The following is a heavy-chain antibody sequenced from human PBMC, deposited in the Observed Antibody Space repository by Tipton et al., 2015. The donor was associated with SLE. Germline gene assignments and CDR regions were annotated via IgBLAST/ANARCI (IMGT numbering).Heavy chain of an antibody. D-gene: IGHD6-19*01. CDR2: IYNSGTT. CDR1: GGSISSSSYY. Sequence: TLSLTCTVSGGSISSSSYYWGWIRQPPGKGLEWLGRIYNSGTTYYNPSLMSRVTIAEDTSKNQFSRKLSSVTAADTAVYYCARARREWLAPGPYFDYWGQGTLVTVSS. J-gene: IGHJ4*02. CDR3: ARARREWLAPGPYFDY. V-gene: IGHV4-39*07.